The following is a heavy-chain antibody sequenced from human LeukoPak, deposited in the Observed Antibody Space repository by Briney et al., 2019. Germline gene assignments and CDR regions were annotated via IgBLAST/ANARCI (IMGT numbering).Heavy chain of an antibody. J-gene: IGHJ4*02. V-gene: IGHV4-59*01. Sequence: SETLSLTCTVSGGSISSYYWSWIRQPPGKGLEWIGYIYYSGSTNYNPSLKSRVTISVDTSKNQFSLKLSSVTAADTAVYYCARDGGFYGDYYFDYWGQGTLVTVSS. CDR1: GGSISSYY. D-gene: IGHD4-17*01. CDR2: IYYSGST. CDR3: ARDGGFYGDYYFDY.